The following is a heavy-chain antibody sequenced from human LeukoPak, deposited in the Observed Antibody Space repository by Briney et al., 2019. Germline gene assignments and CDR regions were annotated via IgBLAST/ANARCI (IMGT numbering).Heavy chain of an antibody. D-gene: IGHD6-19*01. CDR1: GGSISSGSYY. CDR2: IYTSGST. J-gene: IGHJ4*02. Sequence: PSETLSLTCTVSGGSISSGSYYWSWIRQPAGKGLEWIGRIYTSGSTNYNPSLKSRVTISVDTSKNQFSLKLSSVTAADTAVYYCARDHAAVAGRFDYWGQGTLVTVSS. V-gene: IGHV4-61*02. CDR3: ARDHAAVAGRFDY.